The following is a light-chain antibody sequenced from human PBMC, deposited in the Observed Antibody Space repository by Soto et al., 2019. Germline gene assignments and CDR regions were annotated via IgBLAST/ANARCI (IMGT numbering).Light chain of an antibody. V-gene: IGLV2-18*02. CDR2: EVS. J-gene: IGLJ1*01. Sequence: QSALTQPPSLSGSPGQSVTISCTGTSSDVGSYNRVSWYQQPPGTAPKLMIYEVSNRPSGVPDRFSGSKSGNTASLTISGLKHEYEADYYCNSYTSSSTYVFGTGTKLTVL. CDR3: NSYTSSSTYV. CDR1: SSDVGSYNR.